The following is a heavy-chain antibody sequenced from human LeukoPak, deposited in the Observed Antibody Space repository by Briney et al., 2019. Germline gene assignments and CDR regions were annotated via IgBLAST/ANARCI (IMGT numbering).Heavy chain of an antibody. J-gene: IGHJ1*01. CDR3: AKHYYDSSGYLAEYFQH. D-gene: IGHD3-22*01. CDR1: GFTFSSYA. Sequence: GGSLRLSCAASGFTFSSYAMSWVRQAPGKGLEWVSAISGSGGSTYYADSVKGRFTISRDNSKNTLYLQMNSLRAEDTAVHYCAKHYYDSSGYLAEYFQHWGQGTLVTVSS. CDR2: ISGSGGST. V-gene: IGHV3-23*01.